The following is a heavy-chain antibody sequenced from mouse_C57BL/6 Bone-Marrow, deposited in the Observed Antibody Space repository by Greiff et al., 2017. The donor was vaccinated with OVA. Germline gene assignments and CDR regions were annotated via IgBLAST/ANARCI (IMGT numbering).Heavy chain of an antibody. CDR1: GYTFTSYW. CDR3: TSRDY. V-gene: IGHV1-5*01. Sequence: EVQLVESGTVLARPGASVKMSCKTSGYTFTSYWMHWVKQRPGQGLEWIGAIYPGNSDTSYNQKFKGKATLTAVTSASTAYMELSSLTNEDSAVYYGTSRDYWGQGTTLTVSS. CDR2: IYPGNSDT. J-gene: IGHJ2*01.